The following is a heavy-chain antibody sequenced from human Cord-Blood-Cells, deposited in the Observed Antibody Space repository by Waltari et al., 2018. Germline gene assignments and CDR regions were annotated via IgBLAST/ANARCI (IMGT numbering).Heavy chain of an antibody. D-gene: IGHD1-26*01. CDR3: ARVGAFGWELLYYFDY. J-gene: IGHJ4*02. V-gene: IGHV4-34*01. CDR1: GGSFSVYY. CDR2: INHSGST. Sequence: QVQLQQWGAGLLKPSETRSLTCAVYGGSFSVYYWRWIRQPPGKGLACIGEINHSGSTNYNPSLKSRVTISVDTSKNQFSLKLSSVTAADTAVYYCARVGAFGWELLYYFDYWGQGTLVTVSS.